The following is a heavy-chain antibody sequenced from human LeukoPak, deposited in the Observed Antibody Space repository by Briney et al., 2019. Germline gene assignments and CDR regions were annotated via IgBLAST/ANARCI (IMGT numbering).Heavy chain of an antibody. V-gene: IGHV1-69*13. J-gene: IGHJ4*02. CDR2: IAPLFGRA. CDR3: AREVTVHHPAFGD. CDR1: GGSFSGYS. D-gene: IGHD3-10*01. Sequence: SVKVSCKASGGSFSGYSISWLRQAPGQGLEWMGDIAPLFGRANYAQRFQGRVTITADESTATAYMEVTGLRSDDTAIYHCAREVTVHHPAFGDWGQGTLVSVSS.